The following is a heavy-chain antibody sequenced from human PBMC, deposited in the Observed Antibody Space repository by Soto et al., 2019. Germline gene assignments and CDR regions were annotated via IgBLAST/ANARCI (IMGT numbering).Heavy chain of an antibody. CDR1: GFTFSDYY. J-gene: IGHJ6*02. Sequence: QVQLVESGGGLVKPGGSLRLSCAASGFTFSDYYISWIRQAPGKGLEWVSYISSSGTIIYHADSVKGRFTISRDNAKNSLFLKMNSLSAEDTAVYYCARGKSIFYGMDVWGQGTTVTVSS. V-gene: IGHV3-11*01. D-gene: IGHD2-15*01. CDR2: ISSSGTII. CDR3: ARGKSIFYGMDV.